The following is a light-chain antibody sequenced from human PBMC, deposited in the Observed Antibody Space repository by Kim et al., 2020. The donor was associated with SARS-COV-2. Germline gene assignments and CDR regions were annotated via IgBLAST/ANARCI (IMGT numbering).Light chain of an antibody. Sequence: QNITITCPRVSSDIGRLNLVSWYQQNQGKAPTVLIYEVNKRPSGISPHFSGSKSDNTASLTISGLQAEDEADYYCCSYAGSRTYVFGTGTKVTVL. J-gene: IGLJ1*01. CDR2: EVN. CDR3: CSYAGSRTYV. V-gene: IGLV2-23*02. CDR1: SSDIGRLNL.